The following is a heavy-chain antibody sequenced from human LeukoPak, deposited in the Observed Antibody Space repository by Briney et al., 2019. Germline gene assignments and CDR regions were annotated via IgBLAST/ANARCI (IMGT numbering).Heavy chain of an antibody. D-gene: IGHD3-16*01. J-gene: IGHJ4*02. CDR1: GGSFSGYY. CDR2: INHSGST. V-gene: IGHV4-34*01. CDR3: ARAWGGSGKFDY. Sequence: SETLSLTCAVHGGSFSGYYWSWIRQPPGKGLEWIGEINHSGSTNYNPSLKSRVTISVDTSKNQFSLKLSSVTAADTAVYYCARAWGGSGKFDYWGQGTLVTVSS.